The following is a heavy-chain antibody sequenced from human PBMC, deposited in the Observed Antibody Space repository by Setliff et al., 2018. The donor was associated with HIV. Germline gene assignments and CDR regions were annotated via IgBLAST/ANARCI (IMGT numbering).Heavy chain of an antibody. CDR2: IDYSGST. CDR3: ARENYGSGSLGVFDP. Sequence: NPSETLSLTCTVSGGSISSSSYYWGWIRQPPGKGLEWIGSIDYSGSTNNNPSLKSRVTISVDTSKNQFSLKLSSVTAADTAVYYCARENYGSGSLGVFDPWGQGTLVTVS. D-gene: IGHD3-10*01. J-gene: IGHJ5*02. V-gene: IGHV4-39*07. CDR1: GGSISSSSYY.